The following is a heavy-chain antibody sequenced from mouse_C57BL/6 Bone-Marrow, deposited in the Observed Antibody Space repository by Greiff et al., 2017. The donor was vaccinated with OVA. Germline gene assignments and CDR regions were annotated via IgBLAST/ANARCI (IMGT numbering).Heavy chain of an antibody. Sequence: EEKLMESGGGLVQPGGSLKLSCAASGFTFSDYYMYWVRQTPEKRLEWVAYISNGGGSTYYPDTVKGRFTISRDNAKNTLYLQMSRLKSEDTAMYYCARVYYGSSYDAMDYWGQGTSVTVSS. CDR3: ARVYYGSSYDAMDY. V-gene: IGHV5-12*01. D-gene: IGHD1-1*01. CDR1: GFTFSDYY. CDR2: ISNGGGST. J-gene: IGHJ4*01.